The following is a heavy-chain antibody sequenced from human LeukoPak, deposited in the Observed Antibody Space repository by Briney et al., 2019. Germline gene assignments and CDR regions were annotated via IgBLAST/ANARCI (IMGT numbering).Heavy chain of an antibody. V-gene: IGHV3-33*01. CDR3: ARDAYSGYDLVDY. CDR2: IWYDGSNK. D-gene: IGHD5-12*01. CDR1: GFTFSSYG. J-gene: IGHJ4*02. Sequence: GGSLRLSCAASGFTFSSYGMHWVRQAPGKGLEWVAVIWYDGSNKYYADSVKGRFTISRDNSKNTLYLQMNSLRAKDTAVYYCARDAYSGYDLVDYWGQGTLVTVSS.